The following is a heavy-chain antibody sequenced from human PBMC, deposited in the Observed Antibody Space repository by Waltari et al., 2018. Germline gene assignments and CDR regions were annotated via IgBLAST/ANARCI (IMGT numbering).Heavy chain of an antibody. CDR3: ARTAHGIYCSGGSCYHNWFDP. J-gene: IGHJ5*02. D-gene: IGHD2-15*01. V-gene: IGHV1-2*06. Sequence: QVQLVQSGAEVKKPGASVKVSCKASGYTFTGYYMHWVRQAPGQGLEWMGRINPNSGGTNYAQKFQGRVTMTRDTSISTAYMELSRLRSDDTAVYYCARTAHGIYCSGGSCYHNWFDPWGQGTLVTVSS. CDR1: GYTFTGYY. CDR2: INPNSGGT.